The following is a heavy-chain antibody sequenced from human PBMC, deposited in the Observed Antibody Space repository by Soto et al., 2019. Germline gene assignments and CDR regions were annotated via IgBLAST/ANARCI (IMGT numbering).Heavy chain of an antibody. D-gene: IGHD3-22*01. V-gene: IGHV4-59*01. CDR1: GGSISSYY. CDR3: ARELQADYYDSSGRARGHDPFDI. CDR2: ICYSGST. Sequence: LSLTCTVSGGSISSYYWSWIRQPPGKGLEWIGYICYSGSTNYNPSLKSRVTISVDTSKNQFSLKLSSVTAADTAVYYCARELQADYYDSSGRARGHDPFDIWGQGTMVTVSS. J-gene: IGHJ3*02.